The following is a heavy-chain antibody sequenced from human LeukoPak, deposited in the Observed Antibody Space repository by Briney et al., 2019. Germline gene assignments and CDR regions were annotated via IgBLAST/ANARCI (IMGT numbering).Heavy chain of an antibody. CDR3: ARETGYYDSSGYYDY. V-gene: IGHV1-2*02. D-gene: IGHD3-22*01. J-gene: IGHJ4*02. CDR1: GYTFTDYY. Sequence: ASVKVSCKASGYTFTDYYIHWVRQAPGQGLEWMGWINPDSGGTDSAQKFQGRVTMTRDTSISTAYMELSRLRSDDTAVYYCARETGYYDSSGYYDYWGQGTLVTVSS. CDR2: INPDSGGT.